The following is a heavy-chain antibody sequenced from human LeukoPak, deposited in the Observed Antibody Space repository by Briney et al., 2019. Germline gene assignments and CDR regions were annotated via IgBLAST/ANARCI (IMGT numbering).Heavy chain of an antibody. J-gene: IGHJ4*02. CDR2: INHSGST. V-gene: IGHV4-34*01. CDR3: ARGGYCSGGSCYRHSAKSKHDY. D-gene: IGHD2-15*01. Sequence: PSETLSLTCAVYGGSFSGYYWSWIRQPPGKGLEWIGEINHSGSTNYNPSLKSRVTISVDTSKNQFSLKLSSVTAADTAVYYCARGGYCSGGSCYRHSAKSKHDYWGQGTLVTVSS. CDR1: GGSFSGYY.